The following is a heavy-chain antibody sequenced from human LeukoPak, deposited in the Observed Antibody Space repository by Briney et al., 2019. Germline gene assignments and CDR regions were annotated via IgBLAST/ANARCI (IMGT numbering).Heavy chain of an antibody. CDR3: AREGGHGYNFPDFDF. D-gene: IGHD5-24*01. Sequence: GASVKVSCKASGYTFTSNYIHWLRQAPGQGLEWMGRINSDTGGINYAQNFHGRVTMARDTSISTAYMDLNSLMSDDTAVYYCAREGGHGYNFPDFDFWGQGTLVTVSS. CDR2: INSDTGGI. CDR1: GYTFTSNY. V-gene: IGHV1-2*06. J-gene: IGHJ4*02.